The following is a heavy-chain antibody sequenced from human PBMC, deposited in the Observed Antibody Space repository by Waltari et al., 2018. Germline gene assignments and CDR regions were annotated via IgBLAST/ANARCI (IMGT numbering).Heavy chain of an antibody. V-gene: IGHV4-4*08. CDR2: IYTSGST. J-gene: IGHJ6*02. CDR1: GGSISSYY. CDR3: ARGNILNYYYGMDV. D-gene: IGHD2-15*01. Sequence: QVQLQESGPGLVKPSETLSLTCTVSGGSISSYYWSWIRQPPGKGLEWIGYIYTSGSTNYNPSLKSRVTISVDTSKNQFSLKLSSVTAADTAVYYCARGNILNYYYGMDVWGQGTTVTVSS.